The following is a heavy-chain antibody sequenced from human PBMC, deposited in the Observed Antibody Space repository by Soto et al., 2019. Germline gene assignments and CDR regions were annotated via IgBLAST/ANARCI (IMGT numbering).Heavy chain of an antibody. V-gene: IGHV4-34*01. Sequence: SETLSLTCAVYGGSFSGYYWSWIRQPPGKGLEWIGEINHSGSTNYNPSLKSRVTISVDTSKNQFSLKLSSVTAADTAVYYCARGRSGWRHNWFDPWGQGTLVTVSS. J-gene: IGHJ5*02. CDR1: GGSFSGYY. CDR2: INHSGST. CDR3: ARGRSGWRHNWFDP. D-gene: IGHD6-19*01.